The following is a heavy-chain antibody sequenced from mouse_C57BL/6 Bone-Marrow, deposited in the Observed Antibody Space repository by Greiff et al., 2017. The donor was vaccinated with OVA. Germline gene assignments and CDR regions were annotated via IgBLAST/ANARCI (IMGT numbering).Heavy chain of an antibody. CDR3: ARGEDGPRAMDY. D-gene: IGHD2-3*01. Sequence: EVKLQESGGGLVKPGGSLKLSCAASGFTFSSYAMSWVRQTPEKRLEWVATISDGGSYTYYPDNVKGRFTISRDNAKNNLYLQMSHLKSEDTAMYYCARGEDGPRAMDYWGQGTSVTVSS. V-gene: IGHV5-4*03. CDR1: GFTFSSYA. J-gene: IGHJ4*01. CDR2: ISDGGSYT.